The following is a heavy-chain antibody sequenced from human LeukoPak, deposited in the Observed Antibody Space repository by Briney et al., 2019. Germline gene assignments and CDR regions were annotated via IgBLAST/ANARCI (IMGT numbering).Heavy chain of an antibody. D-gene: IGHD3-22*01. CDR3: ARLDSSGYLAS. Sequence: SETLSLTCTVSGGSISTYYWSWIRQPPGKGLEWIGYISTSGTTKFHPSPKSRVTISLDTSKNQFSLKLSSVTAADTAVYYCARLDSSGYLASWGQGTLVTVSS. CDR1: GGSISTYY. V-gene: IGHV4-4*09. J-gene: IGHJ5*02. CDR2: ISTSGTT.